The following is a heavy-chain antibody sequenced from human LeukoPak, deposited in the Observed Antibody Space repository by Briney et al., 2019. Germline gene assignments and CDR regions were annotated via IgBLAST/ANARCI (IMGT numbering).Heavy chain of an antibody. CDR1: GYTFTGYN. V-gene: IGHV1-2*02. CDR2: INPNSGDT. J-gene: IGHJ4*02. CDR3: ARAPDLYYFDF. Sequence: GASVKVSCKASGYTFTGYNIHWVRQAPGQGLGWMGWINPNSGDTNYAQKFQGRVTMTRDTSISTAYMELSRLASDDTGVYYCARAPDLYYFDFWGQGTLVTVFS.